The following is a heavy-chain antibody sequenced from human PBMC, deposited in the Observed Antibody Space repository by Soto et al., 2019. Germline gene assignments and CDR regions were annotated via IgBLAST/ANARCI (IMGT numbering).Heavy chain of an antibody. CDR1: GFNVGAFA. V-gene: IGHV3-23*01. Sequence: GGSLRLSCAASGFNVGAFAVNWVRQAPGKGLEWVSGISVSDAFIYYADSVRGRFSISRDASENILYLQMNSLRVDDTALYYCTRETVAGITGLHYWGQGTMVTV. J-gene: IGHJ4*02. CDR3: TRETVAGITGLHY. D-gene: IGHD1-20*01. CDR2: ISVSDAFI.